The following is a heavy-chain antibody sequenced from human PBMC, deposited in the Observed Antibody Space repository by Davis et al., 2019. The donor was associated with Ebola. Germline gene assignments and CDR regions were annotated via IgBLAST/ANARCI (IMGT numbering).Heavy chain of an antibody. D-gene: IGHD3-3*01. CDR3: ASSYDFWSGHDDYGMDV. CDR2: ISAYNGNT. Sequence: AASVKVSCKASGYTFTNYGISWVRQAPGQGLDYMGWISAYNGNTNYVQKLQGRVTLTTDTSTSTAYMELRSLRSDDTAVYYCASSYDFWSGHDDYGMDVWGQGTTVTVSS. V-gene: IGHV1-18*04. CDR1: GYTFTNYG. J-gene: IGHJ6*02.